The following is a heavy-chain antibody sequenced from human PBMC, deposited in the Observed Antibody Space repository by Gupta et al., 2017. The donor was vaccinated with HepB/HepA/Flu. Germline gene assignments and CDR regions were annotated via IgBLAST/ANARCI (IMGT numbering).Heavy chain of an antibody. CDR3: ARGPNYGDRTDYFDY. D-gene: IGHD4/OR15-4a*01. Sequence: EVQLEESRPGLVQPGGYLRLFCAASGFLYCNHWMSWVRQTPGKGLEWVASIKRDGSDICYVDSVRGRFTISRDNAKSSLYLQINSLRAEDTAVYFCARGPNYGDRTDYFDYWGQGTLVTVSS. V-gene: IGHV3-7*01. CDR2: IKRDGSDI. J-gene: IGHJ4*02. CDR1: GFLYCNHW.